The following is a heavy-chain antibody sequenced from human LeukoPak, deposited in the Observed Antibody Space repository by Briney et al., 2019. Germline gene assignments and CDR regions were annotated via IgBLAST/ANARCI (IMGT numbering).Heavy chain of an antibody. CDR2: IPYSGST. CDR3: ARDNYGGVTKFDP. V-gene: IGHV4-59*01. Sequence: SETLSLTCAVSGGSINNFWSWIRQPPGKGLEWIGYIPYSGSTNYNPSLKSRVTISVDTSKNQFSLKLNSVTTADTAVYYCARDNYGGVTKFDPWGQGALVTVSS. J-gene: IGHJ5*02. D-gene: IGHD3-16*01. CDR1: GGSINNF.